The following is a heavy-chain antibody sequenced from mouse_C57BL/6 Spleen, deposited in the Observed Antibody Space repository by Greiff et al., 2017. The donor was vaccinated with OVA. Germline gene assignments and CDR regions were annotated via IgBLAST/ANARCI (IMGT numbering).Heavy chain of an antibody. V-gene: IGHV5-4*01. Sequence: EVQRVESGGGLVKPGGSLKLSCAASGFTFSSYAMSWVRQTPEKRLEWVATISDGGSYTYYPDNVKGRFTISRDNANNNLYLQMSHLKSEDTAMYYCARGQLTFDYWGKGTTLTVSS. CDR3: ARGQLTFDY. CDR1: GFTFSSYA. J-gene: IGHJ2*01. CDR2: ISDGGSYT. D-gene: IGHD3-3*01.